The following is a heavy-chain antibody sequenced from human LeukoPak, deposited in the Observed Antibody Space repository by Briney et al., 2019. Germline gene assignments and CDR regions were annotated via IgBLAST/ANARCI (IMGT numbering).Heavy chain of an antibody. J-gene: IGHJ4*02. D-gene: IGHD3-10*01. CDR1: GGSIRSRDYC. CDR2: ITYGGTT. V-gene: IGHV4-39*01. Sequence: SETLSLTCFVSGGSIRSRDYCWSWIRQPPGNEVEWIASITYGGTTYYNPSLQSRVTISVDTSKNQFSLRLNSVTAADTAVYFCARYVVYGSGKYYFDYWGQGSLVTVSS. CDR3: ARYVVYGSGKYYFDY.